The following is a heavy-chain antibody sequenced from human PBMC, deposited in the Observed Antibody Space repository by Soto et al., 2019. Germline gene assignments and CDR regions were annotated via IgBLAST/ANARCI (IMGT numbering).Heavy chain of an antibody. Sequence: PSETLSLTCTVSGGSISSYYWSWIRQPAGKGLEWIGRVYSSGSTNYNPSLKSRATMSVDTSKTQFSLKLSSVTAADTAIYYCARDSSGYYYLFDYWGQGTLVTVSS. V-gene: IGHV4-4*07. J-gene: IGHJ4*02. CDR1: GGSISSYY. CDR2: VYSSGST. D-gene: IGHD3-22*01. CDR3: ARDSSGYYYLFDY.